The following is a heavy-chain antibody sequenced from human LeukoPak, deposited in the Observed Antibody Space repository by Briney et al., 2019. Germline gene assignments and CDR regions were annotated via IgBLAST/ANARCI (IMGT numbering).Heavy chain of an antibody. Sequence: ASVKVSCKASGYTFTGYYMHWVRQAPGQGLEWMGWINPNSGGTNYAQKFQGRVTMTRDTSISTAYMELSRLRSDDTAVYYCARMTYYYDSSGLTRWTVGPFDYWGQGTLVTVSS. CDR2: INPNSGGT. D-gene: IGHD3-22*01. V-gene: IGHV1-2*02. CDR1: GYTFTGYY. CDR3: ARMTYYYDSSGLTRWTVGPFDY. J-gene: IGHJ4*02.